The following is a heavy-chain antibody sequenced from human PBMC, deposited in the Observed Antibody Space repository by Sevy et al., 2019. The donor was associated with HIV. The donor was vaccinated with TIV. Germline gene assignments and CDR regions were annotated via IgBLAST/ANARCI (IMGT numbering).Heavy chain of an antibody. Sequence: SETLSLTCAVYSESFRRYYWNWIRQSPEKGLEWIGEINPSGTTNYNPSLKSRVTISVDPSRNQFSLKLNSVTAADTAVYYCASDSGTYTYYFDYWGQGTPVTVSS. V-gene: IGHV4-34*01. D-gene: IGHD1-26*01. CDR2: INPSGTT. CDR3: ASDSGTYTYYFDY. CDR1: SESFRRYY. J-gene: IGHJ4*02.